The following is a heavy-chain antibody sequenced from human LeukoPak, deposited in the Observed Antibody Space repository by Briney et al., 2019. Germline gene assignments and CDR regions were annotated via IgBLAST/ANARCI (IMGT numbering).Heavy chain of an antibody. CDR3: ARGGRPTYYDFWSGRPPYWYFDL. D-gene: IGHD3-3*01. CDR2: IYTSGST. Sequence: SETLSLTCTVSGGSISSYYWSWIRQPAGKGLEWIGRIYTSGSTNYKPSLKSRVTMSVDTSKNQFSLKLSSVTAADTAVYYCARGGRPTYYDFWSGRPPYWYFDLWGRGTLVTVSS. CDR1: GGSISSYY. V-gene: IGHV4-4*07. J-gene: IGHJ2*01.